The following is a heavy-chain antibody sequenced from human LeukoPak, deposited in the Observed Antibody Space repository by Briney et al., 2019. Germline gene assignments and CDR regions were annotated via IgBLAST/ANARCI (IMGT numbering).Heavy chain of an antibody. CDR2: INPGGGST. D-gene: IGHD6-13*01. Sequence: ASVKVSCKASGYTFTSYYMHWVRQAPGQGLEWMGIINPGGGSTSYAQKFQGRVTMTRDTSTSTVYMELSSLRSEDTAVYYCAIAAAGTRWFDPWGQGTLVTVSS. J-gene: IGHJ5*02. V-gene: IGHV1-46*01. CDR1: GYTFTSYY. CDR3: AIAAAGTRWFDP.